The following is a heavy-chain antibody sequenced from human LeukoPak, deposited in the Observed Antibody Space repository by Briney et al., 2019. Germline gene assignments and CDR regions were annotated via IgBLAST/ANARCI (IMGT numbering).Heavy chain of an antibody. J-gene: IGHJ4*02. Sequence: PSETLSLTCTVSGYSISSGYYWGWIRQPPGKGLEWIGSIYHSGSTYYNPSLKSRVTISVDTSKNQFSLQLTSMTAADTAVYYCARLRAMAGHRGGFDFWGQGTLVTVSS. CDR1: GYSISSGYY. D-gene: IGHD6-19*01. V-gene: IGHV4-38-2*02. CDR3: ARLRAMAGHRGGFDF. CDR2: IYHSGST.